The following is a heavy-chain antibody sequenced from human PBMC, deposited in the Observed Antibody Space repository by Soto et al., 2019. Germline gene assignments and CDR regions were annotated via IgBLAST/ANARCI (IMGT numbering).Heavy chain of an antibody. Sequence: LSPTFAISTDSVSSTTVPCNGYIQSPSRGLEWLGRTYYGSKWYNDYTVSVKSRITINPDTSKNQFSLQLNSVTPEDTAVYYCERTLEDSSSTSYYAPSFDPWGQGTLVTVSS. CDR1: TDSVSSTTVP. CDR2: TYYGSKWYN. J-gene: IGHJ5*02. CDR3: ERTLEDSSSTSYYAPSFDP. D-gene: IGHD2-2*01. V-gene: IGHV6-1*01.